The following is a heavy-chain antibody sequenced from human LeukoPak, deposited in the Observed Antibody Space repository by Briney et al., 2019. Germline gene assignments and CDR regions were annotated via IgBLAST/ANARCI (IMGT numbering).Heavy chain of an antibody. V-gene: IGHV1-2*02. CDR1: GYTFTGYY. D-gene: IGHD3-22*01. CDR3: ARVSLYYDSST. J-gene: IGHJ5*02. Sequence: AASVKVSCKASGYTFTGYYMHWVRQAPGQGLEWMGWINPNSGGTNYAQKFQGRVTMTRDMSTSTVYMELSSLRSEDTAVYYCARVSLYYDSSTWGQGTLVTVSS. CDR2: INPNSGGT.